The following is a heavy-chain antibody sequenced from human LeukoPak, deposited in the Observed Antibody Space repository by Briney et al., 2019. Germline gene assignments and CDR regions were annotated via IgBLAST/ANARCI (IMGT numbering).Heavy chain of an antibody. CDR2: IYYSGST. Sequence: PSETLSLTCTVPVGSICRYYWSSMRQPPGRGLEWIGSIYYSGSTYYNPSLKSRVTISEDTSKNQFSLKLNSVTAADTAVYYCARHRIAARGSLDYWRQGTLVTVSS. CDR3: ARHRIAARGSLDY. J-gene: IGHJ4*02. D-gene: IGHD6-6*01. V-gene: IGHV4-39*01. CDR1: VGSICRYY.